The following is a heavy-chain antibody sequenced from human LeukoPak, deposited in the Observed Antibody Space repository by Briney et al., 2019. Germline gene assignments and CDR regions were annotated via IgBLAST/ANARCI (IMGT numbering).Heavy chain of an antibody. V-gene: IGHV4-31*03. CDR3: ARSYYYDSSSYYPPDY. D-gene: IGHD3-22*01. J-gene: IGHJ4*02. CDR2: IYYSGST. CDR1: GGSISSGGYY. Sequence: SETLSLTCTVSGGSISSGGYYWKWIRQHPGKGLEWIGYIYYSGSTYYNPSLKSRVTISVDTSKDQFSLKLSSVTAADTAVYYCARSYYYDSSSYYPPDYWGQGTLVTVSS.